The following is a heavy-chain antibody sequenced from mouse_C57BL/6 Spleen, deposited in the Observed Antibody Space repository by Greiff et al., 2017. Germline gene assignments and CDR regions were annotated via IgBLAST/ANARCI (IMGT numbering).Heavy chain of an antibody. Sequence: EVKLEESGPGLVKPSQSLSLTCSVTGYSITSGYYWNWIRQFPGNKLEWMGYISYAGSHNSNPSLTNRISITRNTSKNQFFLKLKSVTTEYTATYYCARAPAYYSKDYYAMDYWGQGTSVTVSS. J-gene: IGHJ4*01. D-gene: IGHD2-5*01. CDR3: ARAPAYYSKDYYAMDY. CDR1: GYSITSGYY. CDR2: ISYAGSH. V-gene: IGHV3-6*01.